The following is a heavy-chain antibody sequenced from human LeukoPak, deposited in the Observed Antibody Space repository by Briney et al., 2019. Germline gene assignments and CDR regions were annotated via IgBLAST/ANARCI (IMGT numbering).Heavy chain of an antibody. CDR3: ARARPGGSPNDY. D-gene: IGHD2-15*01. J-gene: IGHJ4*02. Sequence: ASVKVSCKASGYTFTSYGISWVRQAPGQGLEWMGWISAYNGNTNYAQKLQGRVTMTTDTSTSTAHMELRSLRSDDTAVYYCARARPGGSPNDYWGQGTLVTVSS. CDR1: GYTFTSYG. CDR2: ISAYNGNT. V-gene: IGHV1-18*01.